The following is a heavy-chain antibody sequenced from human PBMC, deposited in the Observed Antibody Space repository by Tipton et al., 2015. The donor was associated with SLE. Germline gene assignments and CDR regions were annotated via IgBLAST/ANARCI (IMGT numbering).Heavy chain of an antibody. CDR3: ATLPGGLY. V-gene: IGHV4-59*12. D-gene: IGHD3-16*01. Sequence: TLSLTCTVSGDSISSYYWGWIRQPPGKGLEWIGSIYYSGSTYYNPSLKSRLTISLDTSTNQFSLKLRSVTAADTAVYYCATLPGGLYWGQGTLVTVSS. J-gene: IGHJ4*02. CDR1: GDSISSYY. CDR2: IYYSGST.